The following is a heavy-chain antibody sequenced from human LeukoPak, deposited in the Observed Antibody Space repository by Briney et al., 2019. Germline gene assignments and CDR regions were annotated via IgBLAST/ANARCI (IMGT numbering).Heavy chain of an antibody. J-gene: IGHJ3*02. CDR1: GFTFDDYA. Sequence: GGSLRLSCAASGFTFDDYAMHWVRQAPGKGLEWVSGISWNSGSIGYADSVKGRFTISRDNAKNSLYLQMNSLRAEDTAVYYCATYDSSGYYSDAFDIWGQGTMVTVSS. CDR2: ISWNSGSI. V-gene: IGHV3-9*01. D-gene: IGHD3-22*01. CDR3: ATYDSSGYYSDAFDI.